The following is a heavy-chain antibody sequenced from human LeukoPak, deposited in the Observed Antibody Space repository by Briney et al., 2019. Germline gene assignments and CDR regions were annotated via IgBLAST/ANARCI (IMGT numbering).Heavy chain of an antibody. Sequence: SETLSLTCTVSGYSISSGYYWGWIRQPPGKGLEWIGSIYHSGSTYYNPSLKSRVTISVDTSKNQFSLKLSSVTAADTAVYYCARGDQSSGYYYLDYWGQGTLVTVSS. CDR3: ARGDQSSGYYYLDY. V-gene: IGHV4-38-2*02. CDR2: IYHSGST. D-gene: IGHD3-22*01. J-gene: IGHJ4*02. CDR1: GYSISSGYY.